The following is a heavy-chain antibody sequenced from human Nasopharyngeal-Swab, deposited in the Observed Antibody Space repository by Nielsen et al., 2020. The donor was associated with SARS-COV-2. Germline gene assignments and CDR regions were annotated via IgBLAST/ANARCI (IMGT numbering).Heavy chain of an antibody. CDR3: ARGLRGVTTYYYYYYMDV. J-gene: IGHJ6*03. CDR2: IYTSGST. Sequence: LRLSCTVSGGSISSGSYYWSWIRQPAGKGLEWIGRIYTSGSTNYNPSLKSRVTISVDTSKNQFSLKLSSVTAADTAVYYCARGLRGVTTYYYYYYMDVWGKGTTVTV. CDR1: GGSISSGSYY. D-gene: IGHD4-17*01. V-gene: IGHV4-61*02.